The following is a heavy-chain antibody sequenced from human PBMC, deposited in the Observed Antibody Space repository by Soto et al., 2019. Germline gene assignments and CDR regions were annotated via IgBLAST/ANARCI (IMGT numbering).Heavy chain of an antibody. CDR1: GFTFRSYW. CDR2: INSDGSST. Sequence: GGSLRLSCAASGFTFRSYWMHWVRQAPGKGLVWVSRINSDGSSTSYADSVKGRFTISRDNAKNTLYLQMNSLRAEDTAVYYCARATSFAYCGGDCSYSYYYYYRMDVWGQGATVTVSS. V-gene: IGHV3-74*01. D-gene: IGHD2-21*02. CDR3: ARATSFAYCGGDCSYSYYYYYRMDV. J-gene: IGHJ6*02.